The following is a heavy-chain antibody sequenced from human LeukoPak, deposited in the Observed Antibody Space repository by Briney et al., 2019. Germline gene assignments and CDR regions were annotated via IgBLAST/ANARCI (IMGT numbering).Heavy chain of an antibody. J-gene: IGHJ4*02. CDR2: INPNSGGT. CDR1: GYTFTCYY. CDR3: ARSRLRITMIVVLGDY. D-gene: IGHD3-22*01. V-gene: IGHV1-2*02. Sequence: GASVKVSCKASGYTFTCYYMHWVRQAPGQGLEWMGVINPNSGGTNYAQKFQGRVTMTRDTSISTAYMELSRLRSDDTAVYYCARSRLRITMIVVLGDYWGQGTLVTVSS.